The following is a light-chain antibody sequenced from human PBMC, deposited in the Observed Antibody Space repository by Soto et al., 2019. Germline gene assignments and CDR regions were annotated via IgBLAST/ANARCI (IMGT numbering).Light chain of an antibody. CDR2: GNI. Sequence: QSVLTQPPSVSGAPGQRVTIFCTGSSSNIGADYDVHWYQQRPGTAPKLLIFGNINRPSGVPDRFSGSKSGTSASLAITGLQAEDEGDYYCQSYDSTLSARYVFGTGTQLTVL. CDR3: QSYDSTLSARYV. J-gene: IGLJ1*01. V-gene: IGLV1-40*01. CDR1: SSNIGADYD.